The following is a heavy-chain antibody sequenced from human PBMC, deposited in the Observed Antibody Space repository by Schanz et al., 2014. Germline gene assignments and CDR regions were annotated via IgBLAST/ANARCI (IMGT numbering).Heavy chain of an antibody. Sequence: QVQLVQSGAEVKKPGASVKVSCKASGYTFVSYSMHWVRQAPGQGLEWMGKIIPVLNIATYAQRFQGRVSITADTSTNTAYMELSSLTSEDTAVHYCARGYGDSPTDFWGQGTLVTVSS. V-gene: IGHV1-69*09. CDR3: ARGYGDSPTDF. CDR2: IIPVLNIA. D-gene: IGHD4-17*01. CDR1: GYTFVSYS. J-gene: IGHJ4*02.